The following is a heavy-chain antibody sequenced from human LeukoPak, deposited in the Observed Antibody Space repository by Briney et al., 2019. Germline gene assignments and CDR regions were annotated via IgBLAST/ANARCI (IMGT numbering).Heavy chain of an antibody. J-gene: IGHJ5*02. Sequence: SETLSLTCTVSGGSISSSPYYWGWVRQPPGKGLEWLGSIYYSGNTYYNPSLKSRVTISIDTSKNQFSLKLSSVTAADTAVYYCARVPSYSSSWYDWFDPWGQGTLVTVSS. CDR2: IYYSGNT. CDR3: ARVPSYSSSWYDWFDP. CDR1: GGSISSSPYY. D-gene: IGHD6-13*01. V-gene: IGHV4-39*07.